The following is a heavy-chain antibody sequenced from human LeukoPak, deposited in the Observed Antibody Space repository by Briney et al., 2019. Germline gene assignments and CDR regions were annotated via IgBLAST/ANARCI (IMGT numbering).Heavy chain of an antibody. CDR3: ASAYDSSGYYYGSEYFQH. V-gene: IGHV1-69*13. Sequence: ASVKVSCNASGGTFSSYAISWVRQAPGQGLEWMGRIIPIFGTANYAQKFQGRVTITADESTSTAYMELSSLRSEDTAVYYCASAYDSSGYYYGSEYFQHWGQGTLVTVSS. D-gene: IGHD3-22*01. J-gene: IGHJ1*01. CDR1: GGTFSSYA. CDR2: IIPIFGTA.